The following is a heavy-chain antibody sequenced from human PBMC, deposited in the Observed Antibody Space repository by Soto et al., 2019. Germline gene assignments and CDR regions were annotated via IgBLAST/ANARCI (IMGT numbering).Heavy chain of an antibody. V-gene: IGHV2-5*02. D-gene: IGHD1-26*01. CDR1: GFSLSTSKVG. CDR3: AHRLPRGSYQF. CDR2: IYWDDVK. Sequence: QITLKESGPTLVKPTQTLTLTCTFSGFSLSTSKVGVGWIRQPPGRALEWLALIYWDDVKDYSPSLKSRLTISQDTSKHQVVLTMTNMDPVDTATYYCAHRLPRGSYQFWGQGTLVTVSS. J-gene: IGHJ4*02.